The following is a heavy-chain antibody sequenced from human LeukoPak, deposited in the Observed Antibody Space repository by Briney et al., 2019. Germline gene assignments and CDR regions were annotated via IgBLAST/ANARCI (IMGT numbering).Heavy chain of an antibody. CDR1: SGSFSGYY. V-gene: IGHV4-34*01. Sequence: SETLTLTCAVYSGSFSGYYWSWIRQPPGQGLEWIGEINHSGSTTYNPPLMSRVTISVDTSKNQSSLMQNSVPAADAAVYYCGRGGVGYSGYAYNYKDVWGKGTTVTVSS. J-gene: IGHJ6*03. CDR2: INHSGST. CDR3: GRGGVGYSGYAYNYKDV. D-gene: IGHD5-12*01.